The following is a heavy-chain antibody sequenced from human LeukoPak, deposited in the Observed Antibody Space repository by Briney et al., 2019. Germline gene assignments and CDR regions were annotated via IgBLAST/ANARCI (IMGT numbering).Heavy chain of an antibody. Sequence: SETLSLTCTVSGGSLSSSSYYWGWIRQPPGKGLEWLGSIYYSGSTYYNPSLKSRVTISVDTSKNQFSLKLSSVTAADTAVYYCASSDSSSWDAFDYGGQGTLVTVSS. D-gene: IGHD6-13*01. J-gene: IGHJ4*02. CDR3: ASSDSSSWDAFDY. V-gene: IGHV4-39*01. CDR1: GGSLSSSSYY. CDR2: IYYSGST.